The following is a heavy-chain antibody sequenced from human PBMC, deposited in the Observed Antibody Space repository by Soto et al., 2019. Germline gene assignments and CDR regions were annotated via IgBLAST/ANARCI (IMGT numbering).Heavy chain of an antibody. CDR3: ARDKDRQPLGGNYCYILGV. Sequence: QVQLMQSGAEVKKPGSSVNVSCKASGGTFSTSAISWVRQAPGEGLEWVGGIMPVFATPDYAQKFQGRVTISADGSTATAYVELTSLTTDDTAVYYCARDKDRQPLGGNYCYILGVWGQGTGITVSS. D-gene: IGHD3-3*02. CDR2: IMPVFATP. CDR1: GGTFSTSA. V-gene: IGHV1-69*12. J-gene: IGHJ6*02.